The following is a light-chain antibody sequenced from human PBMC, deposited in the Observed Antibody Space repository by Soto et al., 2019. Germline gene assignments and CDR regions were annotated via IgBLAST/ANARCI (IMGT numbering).Light chain of an antibody. CDR1: SSDVGGYNY. CDR2: DVS. CDR3: SSYTSTSVV. J-gene: IGLJ2*01. Sequence: QSALTQPASVSGSPGQSITISCTGTSSDVGGYNYVSWYQQRPGKAPILMIYDVSYRPSGISNCFSGSKSGNTASLTISGLQAEDEADYYCSSYTSTSVVFGGGTKLTVL. V-gene: IGLV2-14*01.